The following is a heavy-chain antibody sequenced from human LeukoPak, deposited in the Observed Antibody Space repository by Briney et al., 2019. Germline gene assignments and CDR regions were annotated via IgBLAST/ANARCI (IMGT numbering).Heavy chain of an antibody. CDR3: ARLFDGGSDHWYFDL. V-gene: IGHV4-34*01. Sequence: SETLSLTCAVYGGSFSGYYWSWIRQPPEKGLDWIGEITRTGRINYNPDLKGRVTMSLDTSKNQFSLELSSMTAADTAVYYCARLFDGGSDHWYFDLWGRGTLVTVSS. D-gene: IGHD3-16*01. CDR2: ITRTGRI. CDR1: GGSFSGYY. J-gene: IGHJ2*01.